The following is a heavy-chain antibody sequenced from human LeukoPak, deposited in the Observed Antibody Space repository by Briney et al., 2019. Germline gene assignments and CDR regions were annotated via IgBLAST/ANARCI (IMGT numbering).Heavy chain of an antibody. CDR1: GFSLSTSGVG. V-gene: IGHV2-5*02. CDR3: AHTPFDCSSTSCYGGIAAAGTPLYFDY. J-gene: IGHJ4*02. D-gene: IGHD2-2*01. CDR2: IYWDDDK. Sequence: SGPTLVKPTQTLTLTCTFSGFSLSTSGVGVGWIRQPPGKALEWLALIYWDDDKRYSPSLKSRLTITKDTSKNQVVLTMTNMDPVDTATYYCAHTPFDCSSTSCYGGIAAAGTPLYFDYWGQGTLVTVSS.